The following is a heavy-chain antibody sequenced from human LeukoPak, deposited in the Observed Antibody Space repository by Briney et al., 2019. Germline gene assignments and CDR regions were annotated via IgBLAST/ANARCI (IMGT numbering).Heavy chain of an antibody. Sequence: SETLSLTCTVSGGSISSSSYYWGWIRQPPGKGLEWIGSIYYSGSTYYNPSLKSRVTISVDTSKNQFSLKLNSVTAADTAVYYCAKTTVAAHEAFDYWGQGTLVTVSS. J-gene: IGHJ4*02. CDR1: GGSISSSSYY. CDR3: AKTTVAAHEAFDY. CDR2: IYYSGST. V-gene: IGHV4-39*01. D-gene: IGHD6-19*01.